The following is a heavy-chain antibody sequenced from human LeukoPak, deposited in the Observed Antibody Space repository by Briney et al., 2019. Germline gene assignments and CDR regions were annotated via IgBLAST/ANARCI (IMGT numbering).Heavy chain of an antibody. V-gene: IGHV3-53*01. J-gene: IGHJ3*02. CDR2: IYNDGST. Sequence: GGSLRLSCAASGLTVGSSYMSWVRQAPGKGLEWVSIIYNDGSTYYADSMKGRFTISRDNSKNTLYLQVNSLRAEDTAMYYCARNILFAFDIWGQGTMVTVSS. CDR1: GLTVGSSY. CDR3: ARNILFAFDI.